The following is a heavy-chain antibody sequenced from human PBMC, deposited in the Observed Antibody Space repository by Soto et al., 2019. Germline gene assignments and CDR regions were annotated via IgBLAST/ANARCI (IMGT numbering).Heavy chain of an antibody. CDR3: ASLPASDY. J-gene: IGHJ4*02. V-gene: IGHV3-30*03. CDR1: GFTFSSYG. D-gene: IGHD2-2*01. Sequence: PGGSLRLSCAASGFTFSSYGMHWVRQAPGKGLEWVAVISYDGSNKYYADSVKGRFTISRDNSKNTLYLQMNSLRAEDTAVYYCASLPASDYWSQGTLVTVPS. CDR2: ISYDGSNK.